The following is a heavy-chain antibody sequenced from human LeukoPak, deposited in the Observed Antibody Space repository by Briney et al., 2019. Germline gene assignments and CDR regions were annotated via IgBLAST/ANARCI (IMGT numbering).Heavy chain of an antibody. J-gene: IGHJ4*02. V-gene: IGHV4-4*07. D-gene: IGHD1-7*01. Sequence: SETLSLTCTVSGGSIRTYYWSWIRQPAGKGLEWIGRIYTSGSTNYNPSLKSRVTMSVDTSKNQFSLKLSSVTAADTAVYYCARDNWNYLMLDYWGQGTLVTVSS. CDR1: GGSIRTYY. CDR2: IYTSGST. CDR3: ARDNWNYLMLDY.